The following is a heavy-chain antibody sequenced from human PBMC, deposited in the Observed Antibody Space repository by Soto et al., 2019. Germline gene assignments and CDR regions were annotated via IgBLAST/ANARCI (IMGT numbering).Heavy chain of an antibody. Sequence: GASVKVSCKASGYTLTSYGISWVRQAPGQGLEWMGWISANNGNTNYAQKLQGRVTMTTDTSTNTAYMELRSLSSDDTAVSYCARPLQQLAPNFDYWGQGTLVTVSS. CDR1: GYTLTSYG. J-gene: IGHJ4*02. V-gene: IGHV1-18*01. CDR3: ARPLQQLAPNFDY. D-gene: IGHD6-13*01. CDR2: ISANNGNT.